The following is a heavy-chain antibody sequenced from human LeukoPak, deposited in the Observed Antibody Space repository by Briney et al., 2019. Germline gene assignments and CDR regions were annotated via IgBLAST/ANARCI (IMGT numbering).Heavy chain of an antibody. CDR3: AKRDITFPDFDP. Sequence: GGTLRLSCAASGFTFSSYGMSWVRQAPGKGLEWVSAISGSGGSTYYADSVKGRFTISRDNSKNTLYLQMNSLRAEDTAVYYCAKRDITFPDFDPWGQGTLVTVSS. J-gene: IGHJ5*02. D-gene: IGHD3-10*01. CDR1: GFTFSSYG. V-gene: IGHV3-23*01. CDR2: ISGSGGST.